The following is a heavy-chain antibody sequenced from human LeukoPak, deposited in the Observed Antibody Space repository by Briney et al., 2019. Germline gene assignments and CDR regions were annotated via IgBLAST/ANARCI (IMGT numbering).Heavy chain of an antibody. V-gene: IGHV3-30*18. J-gene: IGHJ6*02. CDR2: ISYDGSNK. Sequence: PGGSLRLSCAASGFTFSTYGMHWVRQAPGKGLEWVAVISYDGSNKYYADSVKGRFTISRDNSKNTLYLQMNSLRAEDTAVYYCAKGRNAMAKNYYYYYGMDVWGQGTTVTVSS. CDR1: GFTFSTYG. D-gene: IGHD5-18*01. CDR3: AKGRNAMAKNYYYYYGMDV.